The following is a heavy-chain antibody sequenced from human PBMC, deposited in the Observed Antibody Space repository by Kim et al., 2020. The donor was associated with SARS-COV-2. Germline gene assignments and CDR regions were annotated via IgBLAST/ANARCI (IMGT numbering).Heavy chain of an antibody. Sequence: SVKVSCKTSGGTFTSYALSWVRQAPGPGLEWMGGIMPESGRTNYAQKFQGRVTITADESTSTAYMHLSSLKSDDSAVYYCALRDFGEFLTNYFYGTDVWGQGTTVIVSS. J-gene: IGHJ6*02. D-gene: IGHD3-10*01. CDR2: IMPESGRT. V-gene: IGHV1-69*13. CDR1: GGTFTSYA. CDR3: ALRDFGEFLTNYFYGTDV.